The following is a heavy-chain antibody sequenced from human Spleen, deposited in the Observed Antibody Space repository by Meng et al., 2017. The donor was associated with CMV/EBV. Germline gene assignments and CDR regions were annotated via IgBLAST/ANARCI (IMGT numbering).Heavy chain of an antibody. Sequence: SETLSLTCTVSGGSISSSNYYWGWIRQPPGKGLEWIGSFYYSGSTYYNPSLKSRVTISVDTSNNQFSLKLSSVTAADTAVYYCASASIYIGSYWGFDYWGQGTLVTVSS. V-gene: IGHV4-39*07. CDR1: GGSISSSNYY. J-gene: IGHJ4*02. CDR2: FYYSGST. D-gene: IGHD1-26*01. CDR3: ASASIYIGSYWGFDY.